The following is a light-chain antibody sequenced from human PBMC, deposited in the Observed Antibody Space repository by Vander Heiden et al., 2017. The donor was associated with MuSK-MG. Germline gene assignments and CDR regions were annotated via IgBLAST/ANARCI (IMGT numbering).Light chain of an antibody. CDR1: QSISSY. CDR2: AAS. V-gene: IGKV1-39*01. CDR3: QQCYSTPPT. J-gene: IGKJ4*01. Sequence: IQVTKSPSSLSASVGDRVTITCRASQSISSYLNWYQQKPGKAPKLLIYAASSLQSGVPSSFSGSGSGTDFTLTISSLQPEDFATYYCQQCYSTPPTFGGGTKVEIK.